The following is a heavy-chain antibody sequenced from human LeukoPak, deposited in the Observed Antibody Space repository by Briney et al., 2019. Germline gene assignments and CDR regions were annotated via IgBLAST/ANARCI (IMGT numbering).Heavy chain of an antibody. J-gene: IGHJ4*02. V-gene: IGHV1-8*01. CDR2: MNPKSGNT. CDR1: GYTFTSYD. CDR3: ARINGLPDY. Sequence: ASVKVSCKASGYTFTSYDIKWVRQATGQGLEWMGWMNPKSGNTGYAQKFQGKVTMTRDTSISTAYMEVSSLTFEDTAIYYCARINGLPDYWGQGTLVTVSS. D-gene: IGHD2-8*01.